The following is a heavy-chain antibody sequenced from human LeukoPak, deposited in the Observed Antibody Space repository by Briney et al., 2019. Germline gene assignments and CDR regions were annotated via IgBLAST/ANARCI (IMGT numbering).Heavy chain of an antibody. J-gene: IGHJ4*02. CDR3: AGKYYYDSGGYYYVDY. V-gene: IGHV4-38-2*02. Sequence: PSETLSLTCTVSGYSISSGYYWGWIRQPPGKGLEWIGSIYHSGSTYYNPSLKSRVTISVDTSRNQFFLKLSSVTAADTAVYYCAGKYYYDSGGYYYVDYWGQGTLVTVSS. CDR1: GYSISSGYY. CDR2: IYHSGST. D-gene: IGHD3-22*01.